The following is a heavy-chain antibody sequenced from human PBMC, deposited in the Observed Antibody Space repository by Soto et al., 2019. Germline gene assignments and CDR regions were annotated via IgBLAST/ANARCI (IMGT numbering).Heavy chain of an antibody. CDR2: IIPIFGTA. CDR3: ARDLFKVVVTAYFYYYYYGMDV. CDR1: GGTFSSYA. Sequence: SVKVSCKASGGTFSSYAISWVRQAPGQGLEWMGGIIPIFGTANYAQKFQGRVTITADKSTSTAYMELSSLRSEDTAVYYCARDLFKVVVTAYFYYYYYGMDVWGQGTTVT. V-gene: IGHV1-69*06. J-gene: IGHJ6*02. D-gene: IGHD2-21*02.